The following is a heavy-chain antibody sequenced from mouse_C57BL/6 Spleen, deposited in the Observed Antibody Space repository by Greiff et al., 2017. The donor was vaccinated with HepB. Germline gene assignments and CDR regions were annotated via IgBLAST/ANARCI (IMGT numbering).Heavy chain of an antibody. Sequence: EVMLEESGGGLVKPGGSLKLSCAASGFTFSDYGMHWVRQAPEKGLEWVAYISSGSSTIYYADTVKGRFTISRDNAKNTLFLQMTSLRSEDTAMYYCARAATERDYAMDYWGQGTSVTVSS. CDR1: GFTFSDYG. J-gene: IGHJ4*01. V-gene: IGHV5-17*01. D-gene: IGHD1-2*01. CDR2: ISSGSSTI. CDR3: ARAATERDYAMDY.